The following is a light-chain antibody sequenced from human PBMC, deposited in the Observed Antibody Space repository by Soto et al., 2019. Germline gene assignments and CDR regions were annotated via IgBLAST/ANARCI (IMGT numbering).Light chain of an antibody. Sequence: DIQMTQSPSFLSASGGDRVTITCLASQGISNYLAWYQQIPGKVPNLLISAASTLKSGVPSRFSGSGSGTDFTLTISSLQPEDVATYYCQKYTNVPAFGGGTKVDIK. CDR1: QGISNY. CDR2: AAS. J-gene: IGKJ4*01. CDR3: QKYTNVPA. V-gene: IGKV1-27*01.